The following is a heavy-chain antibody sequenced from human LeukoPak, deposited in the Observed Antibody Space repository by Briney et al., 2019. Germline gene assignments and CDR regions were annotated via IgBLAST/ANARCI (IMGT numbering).Heavy chain of an antibody. Sequence: GESLKISRKGSGYSFTTYWIGWVRQMPGKGLEWMGIIYPGDSDTRYNPSFQGQVTISADKSINTAYLQWSSLEASDNAMYYCARFRQLIRSYFDYWGQGTLVAVSS. CDR3: ARFRQLIRSYFDY. V-gene: IGHV5-51*01. CDR2: IYPGDSDT. J-gene: IGHJ4*02. CDR1: GYSFTTYW. D-gene: IGHD2-8*01.